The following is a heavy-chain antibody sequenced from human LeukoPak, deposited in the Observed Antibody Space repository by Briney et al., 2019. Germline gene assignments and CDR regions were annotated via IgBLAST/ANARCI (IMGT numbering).Heavy chain of an antibody. CDR3: ATYLLTITSAFDP. D-gene: IGHD5-12*01. V-gene: IGHV4-34*01. CDR2: INHSGST. Sequence: SGTLSLTCAVYGGSFSGYYWSWIRQPPGKGLEWIGEINHSGSTNYNPSLKSRVTISVDTSKNQFSLKLSSVTAADTAVYYCATYLLTITSAFDPWGQGTLVTVSS. CDR1: GGSFSGYY. J-gene: IGHJ5*02.